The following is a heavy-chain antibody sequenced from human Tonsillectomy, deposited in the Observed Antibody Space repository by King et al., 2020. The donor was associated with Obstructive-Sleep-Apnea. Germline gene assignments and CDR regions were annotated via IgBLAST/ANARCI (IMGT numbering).Heavy chain of an antibody. Sequence: QLQESGPGLVKSSETLSLTCTVSGGSISSYYWSWIRQPPGKGLEWIGYIYYSGSTNYNPSLKSRVTISVDTSKNQFSLKLSSVTAADTAVYYCAREGGNYEVGFDPWGQGTLVTVSS. D-gene: IGHD1-26*01. CDR1: GGSISSYY. CDR2: IYYSGST. CDR3: AREGGNYEVGFDP. V-gene: IGHV4-59*01. J-gene: IGHJ5*02.